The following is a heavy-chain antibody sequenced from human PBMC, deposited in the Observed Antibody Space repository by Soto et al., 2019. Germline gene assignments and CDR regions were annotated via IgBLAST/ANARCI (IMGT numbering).Heavy chain of an antibody. Sequence: PGGSLRLSCAASGFTFSSYAMSWVRQAPGKGLEWVSAISGSGGSTYYADSVKGRFTISRDNSKNTLYLQMNSLRAEDTAVYYCAKSRGPDIVVVPAARPYYYYGMDVWGQGTTVTVSS. CDR2: ISGSGGST. CDR1: GFTFSSYA. V-gene: IGHV3-23*01. J-gene: IGHJ6*02. CDR3: AKSRGPDIVVVPAARPYYYYGMDV. D-gene: IGHD2-2*01.